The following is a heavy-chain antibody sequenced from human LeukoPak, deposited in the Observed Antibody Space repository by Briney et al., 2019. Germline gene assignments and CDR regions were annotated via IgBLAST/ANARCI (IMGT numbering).Heavy chain of an antibody. CDR3: ATTPTLGA. D-gene: IGHD2-15*01. CDR1: GFTFDDYA. V-gene: IGHV3-9*01. CDR2: IGRNSGNI. Sequence: GGSLRLSCAATGFTFDDYAMHWVRQAPGKGLEWVSGIGRNSGNIGYADSAKGRFTISRDNAKNSLYLQMNSLRAEDTAFYYCATTPTLGAWGQGTLVTVSS. J-gene: IGHJ5*02.